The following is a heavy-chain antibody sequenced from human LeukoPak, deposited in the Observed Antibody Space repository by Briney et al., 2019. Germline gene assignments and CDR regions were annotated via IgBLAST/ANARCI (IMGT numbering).Heavy chain of an antibody. CDR2: IYSGGRI. D-gene: IGHD3-10*01. J-gene: IGHJ4*02. Sequence: GGSLRLSCTASGFTFGDYAMSWVRQAPGKGLEWVSVIYSGGRIYYADSVKGRFTISRDNSKNTLYLQMDSLRAEDTAVYYCARLWFGEEGGFDYWGQGTLVTVSS. V-gene: IGHV3-53*01. CDR3: ARLWFGEEGGFDY. CDR1: GFTFGDYA.